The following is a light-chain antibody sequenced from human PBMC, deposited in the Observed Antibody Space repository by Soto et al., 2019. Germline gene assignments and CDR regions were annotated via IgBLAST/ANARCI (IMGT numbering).Light chain of an antibody. CDR1: SSDVGGYNY. CDR2: EVN. V-gene: IGLV2-8*01. Sequence: QSVLTQPPSAYGSPGQSVTISCTGTSSDVGGYNYVSWFQQHPGKAPKLMIYEVNKRPSGVPDRFSGSKPGNTASLTVSGLQAEDEADYYCRSYAGSNKVFGTGNKVTVL. J-gene: IGLJ1*01. CDR3: RSYAGSNKV.